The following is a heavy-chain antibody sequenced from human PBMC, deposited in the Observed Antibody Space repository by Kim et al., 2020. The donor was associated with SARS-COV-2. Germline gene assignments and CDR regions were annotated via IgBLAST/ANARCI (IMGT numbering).Heavy chain of an antibody. CDR3: ARDPERTYYSSSSPIDY. D-gene: IGHD6-6*01. V-gene: IGHV1-18*01. J-gene: IGHJ4*02. Sequence: AAVKVSCKASGYTFTSYGISWVRQAPGQGLEWMGWISAYNGNTNYAQKLQGRVTMTTDTSTSTAYMELRSLRSDDTAVYYCARDPERTYYSSSSPIDYWGQGTLVTVSS. CDR1: GYTFTSYG. CDR2: ISAYNGNT.